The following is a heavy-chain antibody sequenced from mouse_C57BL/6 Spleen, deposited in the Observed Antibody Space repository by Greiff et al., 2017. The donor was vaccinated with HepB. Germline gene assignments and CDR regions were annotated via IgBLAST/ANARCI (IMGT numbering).Heavy chain of an antibody. J-gene: IGHJ1*03. D-gene: IGHD1-1*01. CDR2: ISDGGSYT. Sequence: EVKVVESGGGLVKPGGSLKLSCAASGFTFSSYAMSWVRQTPEKRLEWVATISDGGSYTYYPDNVKGQFTISRDNAKNNLYLQMSHLKSEDTAMYYCARERDYGSSYWYFDVWGTGTTVTVSS. CDR1: GFTFSSYA. V-gene: IGHV5-4*01. CDR3: ARERDYGSSYWYFDV.